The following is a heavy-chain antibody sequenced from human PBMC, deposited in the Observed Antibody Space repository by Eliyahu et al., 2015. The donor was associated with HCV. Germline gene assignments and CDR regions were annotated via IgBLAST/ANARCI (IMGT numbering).Heavy chain of an antibody. Sequence: LSLKSRVTISVDTSKNQFSLKVTSVTAADTTVYYCARGLNDFWAGYYTGAFDIWGQGIMVIVSS. CDR3: ARGLNDFWAGYYTGAFDI. D-gene: IGHD3/OR15-3a*01. V-gene: IGHV4-34*01. J-gene: IGHJ3*02.